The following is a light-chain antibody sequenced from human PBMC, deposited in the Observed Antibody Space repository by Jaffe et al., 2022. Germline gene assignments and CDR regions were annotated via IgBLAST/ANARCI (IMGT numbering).Light chain of an antibody. Sequence: QSALTQPASVSGSPGQSITISCTGTSSDVGAYNFVSWYQQHPGKAPKLMIYDVNNRPSGVSNRFSGSKSGNTASLTISGLQAEDEADYYCSSYTGSTTLVIFGGGTKLTVL. J-gene: IGLJ2*01. V-gene: IGLV2-14*03. CDR2: DVN. CDR1: SSDVGAYNF. CDR3: SSYTGSTTLVI.